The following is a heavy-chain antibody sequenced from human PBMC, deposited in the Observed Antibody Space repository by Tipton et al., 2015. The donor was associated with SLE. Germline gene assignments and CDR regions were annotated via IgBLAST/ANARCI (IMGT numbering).Heavy chain of an antibody. V-gene: IGHV4-61*02. J-gene: IGHJ3*02. Sequence: LRLSCTVSGGSISSGSYYWSWIRQPAGKGLEWIGRIYTSGSTNYNPSLKSRVTISVDTSKNQFSLKLNSVTAADTAVYYCARATYSGSFDIWGQGTMVTVSS. D-gene: IGHD1-26*01. CDR3: ARATYSGSFDI. CDR2: IYTSGST. CDR1: GGSISSGSYY.